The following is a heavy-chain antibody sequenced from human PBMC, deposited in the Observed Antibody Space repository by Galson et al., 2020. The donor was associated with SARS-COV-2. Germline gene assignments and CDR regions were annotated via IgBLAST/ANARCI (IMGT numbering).Heavy chain of an antibody. J-gene: IGHJ6*03. Sequence: GESLKISCAASGFTFSDHAMHWVRQAPGKGLEWVAQIFFDGSEKYYGDSVRGRFTISRDSSKNTVYLQMNSLRAEDTAVYYCARDDVYYYDSSEYMDVWGKGTTVTVSS. CDR3: ARDDVYYYDSSEYMDV. D-gene: IGHD3-22*01. CDR1: GFTFSDHA. V-gene: IGHV3-33*01. CDR2: IFFDGSEK.